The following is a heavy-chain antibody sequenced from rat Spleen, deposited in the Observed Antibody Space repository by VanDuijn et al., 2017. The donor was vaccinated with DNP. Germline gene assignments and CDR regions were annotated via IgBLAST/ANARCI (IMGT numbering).Heavy chain of an antibody. V-gene: IGHV5-31*01. J-gene: IGHJ2*01. D-gene: IGHD1-11*01. Sequence: EVQLVESGGDLVRPGRSLKLSCVASGFTFINYWMTWIRQVPGKGLEWVASIRYDGATTYYGDSVKGRFTISRDNAKSTLYLQMNSLRSEDMATYYCVRWDYGMYGFDYWGQGVMVTVSS. CDR1: GFTFINYW. CDR2: IRYDGATT. CDR3: VRWDYGMYGFDY.